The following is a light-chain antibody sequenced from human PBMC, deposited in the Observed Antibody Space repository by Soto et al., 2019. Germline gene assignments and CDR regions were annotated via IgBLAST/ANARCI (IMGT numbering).Light chain of an antibody. J-gene: IGLJ1*01. CDR3: SSYTRSSTYV. Sequence: QSALTQPASVSWSPGHSITISCTGTSSDGGGYNYVSWYRQHPGRAPKLMIYDVSNRPSGVSNRFSGSKSGNTASLTISGLQAEDEADYYCSSYTRSSTYVFGTG. CDR2: DVS. V-gene: IGLV2-14*01. CDR1: SSDGGGYNY.